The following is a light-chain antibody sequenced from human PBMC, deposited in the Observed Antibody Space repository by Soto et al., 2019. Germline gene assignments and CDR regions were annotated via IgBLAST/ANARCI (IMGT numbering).Light chain of an antibody. CDR2: GAS. J-gene: IGKJ4*01. V-gene: IGKV3-20*01. Sequence: EIVLTQSPGTLSFSPGERATLSCRASQSVSGSYLAWYQQKPGQAPRLLIYGASSRATGIPDRFSGSGSGTDFTLTISSLEPEDFAVYYCHQYDLSPLTFGGGTKVDI. CDR3: HQYDLSPLT. CDR1: QSVSGSY.